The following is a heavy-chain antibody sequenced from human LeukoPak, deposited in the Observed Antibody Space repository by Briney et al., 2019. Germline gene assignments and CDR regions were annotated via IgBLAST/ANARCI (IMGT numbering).Heavy chain of an antibody. Sequence: PGGSLRLSCAASGFTFSSYSMNWVRQAPGKGLEWVSSISSSSSYIYYADSVKGRFTISRDNAKNSLYLQMNSLRAEDTAVYYCARSELATVTPNWFDPWGQGTLVTVSS. CDR2: ISSSSSYI. V-gene: IGHV3-21*01. CDR3: ARSELATVTPNWFDP. D-gene: IGHD4-17*01. CDR1: GFTFSSYS. J-gene: IGHJ5*02.